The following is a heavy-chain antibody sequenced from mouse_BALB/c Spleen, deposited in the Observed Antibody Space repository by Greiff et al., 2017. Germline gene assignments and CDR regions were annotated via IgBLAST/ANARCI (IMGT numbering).Heavy chain of an antibody. J-gene: IGHJ2*01. V-gene: IGHV14-4*02. D-gene: IGHD2-1*01. CDR3: NYGNWFDY. CDR2: IDPENGDT. Sequence: EVKLVESGAELVRSGASVKLSCTASGFNIKDYYMHWVKQRPEQGLEWIGWIDPENGDTEYAPKFQGKATMTADTSSNTAYLQLSSLTSEDTAVYYCNYGNWFDYWGQGTTLTVSS. CDR1: GFNIKDYY.